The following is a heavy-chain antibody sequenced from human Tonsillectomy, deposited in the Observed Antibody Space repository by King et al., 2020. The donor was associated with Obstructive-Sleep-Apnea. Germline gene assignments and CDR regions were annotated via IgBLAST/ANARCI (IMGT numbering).Heavy chain of an antibody. J-gene: IGHJ4*02. Sequence: QLVQSGAEVKRPGASVKVSCKASGYTFTSYGITWVRQAPGQGLEWMGWISAYNGNTNYARKFQGRVTMTTDTSTNTAYMELRSLRSDDTAVYYCARDGMSMTAAGTPEYWGQGTLVTVSS. CDR1: GYTFTSYG. D-gene: IGHD6-13*01. V-gene: IGHV1-18*04. CDR3: ARDGMSMTAAGTPEY. CDR2: ISAYNGNT.